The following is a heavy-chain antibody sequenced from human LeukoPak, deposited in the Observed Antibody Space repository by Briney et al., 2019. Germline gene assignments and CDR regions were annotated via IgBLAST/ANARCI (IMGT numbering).Heavy chain of an antibody. D-gene: IGHD4-23*01. J-gene: IGHJ3*01. V-gene: IGHV3-23*01. Sequence: GGSLRLSCAASGLIFSTYAMSWVRQAPGKGLEWVSSISGDGSSTYYADSVKGRFTISRDNPKDTLYLQMNSLTAEDTAVYYCAKGLINVVTVVITTGDAFDVWGQGTMVTVSS. CDR1: GLIFSTYA. CDR3: AKGLINVVTVVITTGDAFDV. CDR2: ISGDGSST.